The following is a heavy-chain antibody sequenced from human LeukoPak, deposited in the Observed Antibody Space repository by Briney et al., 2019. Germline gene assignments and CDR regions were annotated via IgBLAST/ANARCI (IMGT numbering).Heavy chain of an antibody. CDR1: GFTFGNYA. D-gene: IGHD3-10*01. CDR3: GRDWDAFRGVKIDY. CDR2: LSYDGSKK. J-gene: IGHJ4*02. Sequence: GRSLRLSCTASGFTFGNYAMHWVRQAPGKGLGWVAVLSYDGSKKYYADSVKGRFTISRDNSKNTLYLQMSSLRDDDTAVYHCGRDWDAFRGVKIDYWGQGILVIVSS. V-gene: IGHV3-30-3*01.